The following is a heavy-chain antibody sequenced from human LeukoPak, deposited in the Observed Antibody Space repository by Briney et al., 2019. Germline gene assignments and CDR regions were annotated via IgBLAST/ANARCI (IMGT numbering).Heavy chain of an antibody. J-gene: IGHJ4*02. D-gene: IGHD2-15*01. CDR2: FDPEDGET. V-gene: IGHV1-24*01. CDR1: GYTLTELS. CDR3: ARRGCSGGSCYGSAIYYFDY. Sequence: GASVKVSCKVSGYTLTELSMHWVRQAPGKGLEWMGGFDPEDGETIYAQKFQGRVTMTEDTSTDTAYMELSSLRSDDTAVSYCARRGCSGGSCYGSAIYYFDYWGQGTLVTVSS.